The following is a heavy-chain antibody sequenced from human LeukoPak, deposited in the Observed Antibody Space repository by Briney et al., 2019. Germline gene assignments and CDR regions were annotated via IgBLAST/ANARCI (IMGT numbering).Heavy chain of an antibody. CDR1: GFTFSSYA. CDR3: ARGGTTGGSGWYFLDY. Sequence: PGGSLRLSCAASGFTFSSYAMHWVRQAPGKGLEWVAVISYDGSNKYYADSVKGRFTISRDNSKNTLYLQMNSLRAEDTAVYYCARGGTTGGSGWYFLDYWGQGTLVTVSS. CDR2: ISYDGSNK. V-gene: IGHV3-30-3*01. J-gene: IGHJ4*02. D-gene: IGHD6-19*01.